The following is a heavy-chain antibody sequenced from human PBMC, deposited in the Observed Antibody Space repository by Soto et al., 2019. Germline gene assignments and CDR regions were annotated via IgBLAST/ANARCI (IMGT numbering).Heavy chain of an antibody. CDR2: IYHGGST. V-gene: IGHV4-4*02. Sequence: PSETLSLTCAVSGGSISSSNWWSWVRQPPGKGLEWIGEIYHGGSTNYNPSLKSRVTISVDKSKNQFSLKLSSVTAADTAVYYCARAVAPPALFLEGLSAGGGMDVWGQGTTVTVSS. D-gene: IGHD3-3*01. CDR1: GGSISSSNW. J-gene: IGHJ6*02. CDR3: ARAVAPPALFLEGLSAGGGMDV.